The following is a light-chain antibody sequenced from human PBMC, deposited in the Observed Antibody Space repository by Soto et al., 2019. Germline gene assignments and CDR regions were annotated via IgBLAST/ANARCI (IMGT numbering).Light chain of an antibody. J-gene: IGKJ4*01. V-gene: IGKV3-11*01. CDR2: NTS. CDR1: QTVGRF. CDR3: QPRCNLHQLT. Sequence: EIVLTQSPATLSLSPGERATLSCRASQTVGRFLAWYQHKPGQAPRLLSYNTSKRANGSPARFSGSGSGPDFTLTISSLEPEDFAVYYCQPRCNLHQLTVGGGTKVAMK.